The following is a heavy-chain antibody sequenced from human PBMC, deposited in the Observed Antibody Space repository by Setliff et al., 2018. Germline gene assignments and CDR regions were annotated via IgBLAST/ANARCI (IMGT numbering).Heavy chain of an antibody. CDR3: ARGYAARVGFGNWFDP. CDR2: LYYTGAT. Sequence: SETLSLTCTVSGGSISTTNYFRGWIRQPPGGGLEWIGILYYTGATYYNPSLKSRVTISVDTPNNQFSLKLSSVTAADTAVFYCARGYAARVGFGNWFDPWGQGTLVTVSS. D-gene: IGHD6-6*01. CDR1: GGSISTTNYF. J-gene: IGHJ5*02. V-gene: IGHV4-39*07.